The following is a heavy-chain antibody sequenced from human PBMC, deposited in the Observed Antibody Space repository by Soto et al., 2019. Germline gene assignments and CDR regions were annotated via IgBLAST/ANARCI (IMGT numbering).Heavy chain of an antibody. CDR1: GGSISSSSYY. CDR2: IYYSGST. V-gene: IGHV4-39*01. D-gene: IGHD6-13*01. J-gene: IGHJ5*02. Sequence: SETLSLTCTVSGGSISSSSYYWGWIRQPPGKGLEWIGSIYYSGSTYYNPSLKSRVTISVDTSKNQFSLKLSSVTAADTAVYYCAFSSSWHRHYNWFDPWGQGTLVTVSS. CDR3: AFSSSWHRHYNWFDP.